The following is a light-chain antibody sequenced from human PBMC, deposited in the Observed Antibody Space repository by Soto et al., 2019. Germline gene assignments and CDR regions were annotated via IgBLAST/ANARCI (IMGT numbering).Light chain of an antibody. CDR3: QQYYSYPPV. J-gene: IGKJ1*01. V-gene: IGKV1-8*01. CDR1: QGISSY. Sequence: AIRMTQSPSSFSASTGDRVTITCRASQGISSYLAWYQQEPGKAPKLVIYAASTLQSGVPSRFSGSGSGTDFTLTISCLQSEDFATYSWQQYYSYPPVLGQGTKV. CDR2: AAS.